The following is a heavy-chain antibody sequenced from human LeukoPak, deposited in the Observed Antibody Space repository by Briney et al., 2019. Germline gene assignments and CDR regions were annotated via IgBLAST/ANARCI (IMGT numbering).Heavy chain of an antibody. CDR1: GYTFTSYD. Sequence: ASVKVSCKASGYTFTSYDINWVRQATGQGLEWMGWMNPNSGNTGYAQKFQGRVTMTRNTSISTAYMELSSLRSEDTAVYYCARGKSTYYYGSGLYIGGYWGQGTLVTVSS. CDR3: ARGKSTYYYGSGLYIGGY. D-gene: IGHD3-10*01. CDR2: MNPNSGNT. V-gene: IGHV1-8*01. J-gene: IGHJ4*02.